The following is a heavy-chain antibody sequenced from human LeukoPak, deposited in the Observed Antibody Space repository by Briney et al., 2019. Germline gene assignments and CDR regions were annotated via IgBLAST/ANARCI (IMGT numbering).Heavy chain of an antibody. CDR3: ATSLQYDSWSGYLFPNYMDV. CDR2: IYHSGST. D-gene: IGHD3-3*01. J-gene: IGHJ6*03. Sequence: SETLSLTCTVSGYSISSGYYWGWIRQPPGKGLEWIGSIYHSGSTYYNPSLKSRVTISVDTSKNQFSLKLSSVTAADTAVYYCATSLQYDSWSGYLFPNYMDVWGKGTTVTVSS. CDR1: GYSISSGYY. V-gene: IGHV4-38-2*02.